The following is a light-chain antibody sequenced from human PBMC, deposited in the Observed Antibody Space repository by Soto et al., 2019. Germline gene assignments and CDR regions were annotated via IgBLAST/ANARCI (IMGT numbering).Light chain of an antibody. CDR1: QDSSNY. CDR2: DAS. J-gene: IGKJ3*01. Sequence: DGQMTHSPSSLSASVGDRVTITCQASQDSSNYLNWYQQKLGKAPKLLIYDASNLETGVPSRFSGSGSGTAFTFTISSLQPEDIATYYCQKYDNHPSTFGPGTKLHI. CDR3: QKYDNHPST. V-gene: IGKV1-33*01.